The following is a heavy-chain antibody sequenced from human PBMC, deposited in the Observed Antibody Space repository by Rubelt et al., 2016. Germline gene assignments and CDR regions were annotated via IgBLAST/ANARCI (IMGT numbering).Heavy chain of an antibody. CDR1: GGSFSGYY. V-gene: IGHV4-34*01. D-gene: IGHD6-13*01. Sequence: QVQLQQWGAGLLKPSETLSLTCAVYGGSFSGYYWSWIRQPPGKGLEWIGEINPSGSTNYNPSLKSRVTRSGATAKNQFSLKLSSVTAADTAVYYCARGLARAAAAPRRLWFDPWGQGTLVTVSS. J-gene: IGHJ5*02. CDR2: INPSGST. CDR3: ARGLARAAAAPRRLWFDP.